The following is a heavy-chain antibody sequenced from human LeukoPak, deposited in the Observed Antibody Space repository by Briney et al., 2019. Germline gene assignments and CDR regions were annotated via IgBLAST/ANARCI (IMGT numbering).Heavy chain of an antibody. V-gene: IGHV1-18*01. D-gene: IGHD3-9*01. J-gene: IGHJ4*02. CDR2: ISAYNGNT. Sequence: ASVKVSCKASGGTFSSYAISWVRQAPGQGLEWMGWISAYNGNTNFAQKLQGGVTMTTDTSTSTAYMDLRSLRSDDTAVYYCARDQAATNTQVRFCLDWGQGTLVTVSS. CDR3: ARDQAATNTQVRFCLD. CDR1: GGTFSSYA.